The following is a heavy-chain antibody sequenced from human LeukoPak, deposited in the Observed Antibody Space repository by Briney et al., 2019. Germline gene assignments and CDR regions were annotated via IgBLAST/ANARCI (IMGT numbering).Heavy chain of an antibody. V-gene: IGHV1-2*02. CDR1: GYTFTGYY. CDR2: INPNSGGT. D-gene: IGHD1-26*01. CDR3: ARVLDTWELLGPWYY. J-gene: IGHJ4*02. Sequence: GASVKVSCKASGYTFTGYYMHWVRQAPGQGLEWMGWINPNSGGTNYAQKFQGRVTMTRDTSISTAYMELSRLRSDDTAVYYCARVLDTWELLGPWYYWGQGTLVTVSS.